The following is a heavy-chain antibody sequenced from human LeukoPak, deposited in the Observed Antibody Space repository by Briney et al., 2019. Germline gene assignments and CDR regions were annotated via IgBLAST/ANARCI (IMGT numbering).Heavy chain of an antibody. V-gene: IGHV3-23*01. CDR1: GLIFSHYA. D-gene: IGHD6-6*01. CDR2: ISGSGATT. Sequence: GGSLRLSCEVSGLIFSHYAMNWVRQTPGKGLEWVAVISGSGATTNYADSVKGRFNISRDSSNNVLYLRMNSLRAEDTAVYYCAKGRRSGSSSYFDHWGQGILVTVSS. J-gene: IGHJ4*02. CDR3: AKGRRSGSSSYFDH.